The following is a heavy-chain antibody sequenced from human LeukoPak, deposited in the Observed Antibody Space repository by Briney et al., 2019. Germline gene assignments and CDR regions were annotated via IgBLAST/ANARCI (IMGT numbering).Heavy chain of an antibody. D-gene: IGHD4-17*01. CDR2: MSNSGENT. J-gene: IGHJ4*02. CDR1: GFTFSSYS. CDR3: AKGGASVTRYVDY. Sequence: GGSLRLSCAASGFTFSSYSMQWVRQTPGKGLEGVGIMSNSGENTFYGEAVKGRFTISRDNSQNTLYLQMNSMRPEDTAVYYCAKGGASVTRYVDYWGQGTLVTVSS. V-gene: IGHV3-30*18.